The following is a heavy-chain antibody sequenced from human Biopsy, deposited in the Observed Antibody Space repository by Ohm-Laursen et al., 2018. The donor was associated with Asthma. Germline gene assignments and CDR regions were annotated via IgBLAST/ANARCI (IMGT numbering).Heavy chain of an antibody. V-gene: IGHV1-3*01. D-gene: IGHD5-24*01. CDR1: GYTFIHFA. J-gene: IGHJ4*02. Sequence: ASVKVSCKASGYTFIHFAIHWVRQAPGQRLEWMGWINSFTGDTHFGQKFQGRVTMTTDTFTDTAYMELRSLRSDDTAVYYCARHPYNFGGFDYWGQGSLVLVSS. CDR3: ARHPYNFGGFDY. CDR2: INSFTGDT.